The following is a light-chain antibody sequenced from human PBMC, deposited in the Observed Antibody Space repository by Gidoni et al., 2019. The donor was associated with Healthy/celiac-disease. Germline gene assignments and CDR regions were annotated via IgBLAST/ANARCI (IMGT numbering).Light chain of an antibody. CDR2: AAS. Sequence: AIRMTQSPSSFSASTGDRVTITCRASQGISSYLAWYQQKPGKAPKLLIYAASTLQSGVPSRFSGSGSGTDFTLTISCLQSEDLATYYCQQYYSYPWTLGQGTKVEIK. CDR1: QGISSY. CDR3: QQYYSYPWT. J-gene: IGKJ1*01. V-gene: IGKV1-8*01.